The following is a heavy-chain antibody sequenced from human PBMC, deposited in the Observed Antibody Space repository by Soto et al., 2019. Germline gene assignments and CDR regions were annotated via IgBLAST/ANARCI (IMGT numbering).Heavy chain of an antibody. D-gene: IGHD3-22*01. J-gene: IGHJ4*02. CDR2: IGGSGRTT. CDR1: AFTFNNYA. CDR3: AKSRYSDSSGDFYDY. V-gene: IGHV3-23*01. Sequence: EVQLLESGGGLVQPGGSLSLSCAASAFTFNNYAMSWVRQAPGKGLEWVSGIGGSGRTTYYADSVKGRFTISRDNSNNTLFLQRNSLRAEDTAVSYCAKSRYSDSSGDFYDYWGQGTLVTVSS.